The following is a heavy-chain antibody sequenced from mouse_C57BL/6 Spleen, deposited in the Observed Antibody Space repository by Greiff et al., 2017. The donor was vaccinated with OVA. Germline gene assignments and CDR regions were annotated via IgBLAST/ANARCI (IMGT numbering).Heavy chain of an antibody. CDR1: GYTFTSYW. Sequence: QVQLQQPGAELVKPGASVKMSCKASGYTFTSYWITWVKQRPGQGLEWIGDIYPGSGSTNYNEKFKSKATLTVDTSSSTAYMQLISLTSEDSAVYYCARDLDYYGSSYDCFAYWGQGTLVTVSA. CDR3: ARDLDYYGSSYDCFAY. D-gene: IGHD1-1*01. V-gene: IGHV1-55*01. J-gene: IGHJ3*01. CDR2: IYPGSGST.